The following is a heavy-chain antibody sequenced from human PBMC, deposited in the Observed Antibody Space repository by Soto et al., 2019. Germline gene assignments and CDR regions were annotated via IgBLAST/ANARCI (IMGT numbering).Heavy chain of an antibody. CDR1: GGSISSYY. CDR2: IYYSGST. CDR3: ARDLWGYCGTDCYPLDV. V-gene: IGHV4-59*01. J-gene: IGHJ6*02. Sequence: SETLSLTCTVSGGSISSYYWSWIRQPPGKGLEWIGYIYYSGSTNYNPSFKSRVTISVDTSKNQFSLRLNSVTAADTAVYYCARDLWGYCGTDCYPLDVWGQGATVTVSS. D-gene: IGHD2-21*02.